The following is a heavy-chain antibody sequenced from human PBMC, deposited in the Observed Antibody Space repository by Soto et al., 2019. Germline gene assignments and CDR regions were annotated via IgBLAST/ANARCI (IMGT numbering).Heavy chain of an antibody. CDR3: ARVPEDYYYYMDV. CDR1: GGSISSGGYY. Sequence: SETLSLTCTVSGGSISSGGYYWSWIRQHPGKGLEWIGYIYYGGSTYYNPSLKSRVTISVDTSKNQFSLKLSSVTAADTAVYYCARVPEDYYYYMDVWGKGTTVTVSS. V-gene: IGHV4-31*03. D-gene: IGHD2-2*01. CDR2: IYYGGST. J-gene: IGHJ6*03.